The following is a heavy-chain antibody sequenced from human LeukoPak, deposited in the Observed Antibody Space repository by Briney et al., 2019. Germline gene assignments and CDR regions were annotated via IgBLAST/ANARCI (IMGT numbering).Heavy chain of an antibody. D-gene: IGHD4-17*01. CDR3: ATLPT. J-gene: IGHJ4*02. V-gene: IGHV3-33*01. Sequence: GSSLRLSCAASGLIFNTYGMHWVRQAPGKGLEWVAVIWFDGSIKYYADSVKGRFTISRDNSKNTLYLQMNSLRAEDTALYYCATLPTWGQGTLVTVSS. CDR1: GLIFNTYG. CDR2: IWFDGSIK.